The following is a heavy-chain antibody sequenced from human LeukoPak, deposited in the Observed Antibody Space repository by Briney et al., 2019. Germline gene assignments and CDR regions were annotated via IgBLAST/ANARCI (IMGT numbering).Heavy chain of an antibody. Sequence: SETLSLTRTVSGGSIRSNYWSWIRQPPGKGLEWIGYMYYSGSTNYNPSLKSRVTISVDTSKNQFSLKLSSVTAADTAVYYCARGGLSYYYMGVWGKGTTVTVSS. CDR1: GGSIRSNY. V-gene: IGHV4-59*12. CDR3: ARGGLSYYYMGV. CDR2: MYYSGST. J-gene: IGHJ6*03.